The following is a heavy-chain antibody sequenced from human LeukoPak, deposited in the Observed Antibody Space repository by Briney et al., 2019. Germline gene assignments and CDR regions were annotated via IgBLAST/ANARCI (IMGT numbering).Heavy chain of an antibody. CDR1: GFTFSDYY. J-gene: IGHJ4*02. Sequence: GRSLRLSCAASGFTFSDYYMSWIRQAPGKGLEWVSYIRSSSSYIYYTASLKGRFTISRDEPKNSLYLQMNSLRAEDTAVYYCAKGARGVTPVYYSDYWGQGILVTVSS. D-gene: IGHD4-23*01. CDR3: AKGARGVTPVYYSDY. V-gene: IGHV3-11*06. CDR2: IRSSSSYI.